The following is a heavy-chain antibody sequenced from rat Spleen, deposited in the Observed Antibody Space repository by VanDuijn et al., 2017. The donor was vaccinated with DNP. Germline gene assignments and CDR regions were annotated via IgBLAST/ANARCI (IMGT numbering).Heavy chain of an antibody. D-gene: IGHD4-3*01. CDR2: VSPGGGNI. CDR1: GFTFSNYG. CDR3: ATRGRIRGPFAY. Sequence: EVHLVESGGGLVQPGRSLKLSCAASGFTFSNYGMAWVRQAPTKGLEWVAAVSPGGGNIYYRDSVKGRFTISRDNAKSTLYLQMDSLRSEDTATYYCATRGRIRGPFAYWGQGTLVTVSS. V-gene: IGHV5S13*01. J-gene: IGHJ3*01.